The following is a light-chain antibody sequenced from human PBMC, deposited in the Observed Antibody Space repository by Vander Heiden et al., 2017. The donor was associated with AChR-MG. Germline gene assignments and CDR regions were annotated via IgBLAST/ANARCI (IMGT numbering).Light chain of an antibody. Sequence: QSLLTQPPSVSAAPGQRVTISCTGSSSNFGAGFAVHWYQQLPGTVPKLLIYDDFYRPSGVPDRFSGSKSGTSASRAITGLQAEDEADYYCQSYDTSLSGLHVFGGGTKLTVL. J-gene: IGLJ2*01. CDR2: DDF. CDR1: SSNFGAGFA. V-gene: IGLV1-40*01. CDR3: QSYDTSLSGLHV.